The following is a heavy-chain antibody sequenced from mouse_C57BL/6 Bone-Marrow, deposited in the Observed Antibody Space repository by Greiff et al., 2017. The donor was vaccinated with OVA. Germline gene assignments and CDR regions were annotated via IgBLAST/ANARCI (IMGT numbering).Heavy chain of an antibody. CDR2: IDPETGGT. J-gene: IGHJ1*03. D-gene: IGHD1-1*01. V-gene: IGHV1-15*01. CDR3: TRGAITTVVAHWYFDV. Sequence: VQLQQSGAELVRPGASVTLSCKASGYTFTDYEMHWVKQTPVHGLEWIGAIDPETGGTAYNQKFKGKAILTADKSSSTAYMELRSLTSEDSAVYYCTRGAITTVVAHWYFDVWGTGTTVTVSS. CDR1: GYTFTDYE.